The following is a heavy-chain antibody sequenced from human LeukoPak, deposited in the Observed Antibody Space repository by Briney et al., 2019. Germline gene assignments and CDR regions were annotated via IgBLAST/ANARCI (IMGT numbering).Heavy chain of an antibody. CDR3: ARDKASGSSYGSSFHF. CDR2: IKEDGSER. D-gene: IGHD1-26*01. CDR1: GFTFNYYW. V-gene: IGHV3-7*01. J-gene: IGHJ3*01. Sequence: GGSLRLSCAASGFTFNYYWMTWVRQGPGKGLEWVATIKEDGSERYYVESVKGRFTISRDNAKNSLYLQMNGLRVEDTALYYCARDKASGSSYGSSFHFWGQGTMVTVSS.